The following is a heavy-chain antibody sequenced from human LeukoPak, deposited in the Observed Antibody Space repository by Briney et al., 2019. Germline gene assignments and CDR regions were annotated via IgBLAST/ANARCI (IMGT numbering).Heavy chain of an antibody. D-gene: IGHD3-3*01. V-gene: IGHV3-30*02. Sequence: GGSLRLSCAASGFTFSSYGMHWVRQAPGKGLEWVAFIRYDGSNKYYADSVKGRFTISRDNSKNTLYLQMNSLRAEDTAVYYCANFWVTVDAFDIWGQGTMVTVSS. J-gene: IGHJ3*02. CDR1: GFTFSSYG. CDR3: ANFWVTVDAFDI. CDR2: IRYDGSNK.